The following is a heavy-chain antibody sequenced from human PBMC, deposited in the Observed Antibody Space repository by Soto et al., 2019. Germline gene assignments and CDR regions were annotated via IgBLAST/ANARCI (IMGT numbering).Heavy chain of an antibody. Sequence: GGAVKVAGNAAAVTFISSALQWVRHARGQRLEWIGWIAVGSGYTNYAHRFQDRVTLTRDMSTATTYMELSRLTSEETAIYYCAADATAWPPMVPYDYWG. D-gene: IGHD2-8*01. CDR2: IAVGSGYT. CDR3: AADATAWPPMVPYDY. J-gene: IGHJ4*01. CDR1: AVTFISSA. V-gene: IGHV1-58*01.